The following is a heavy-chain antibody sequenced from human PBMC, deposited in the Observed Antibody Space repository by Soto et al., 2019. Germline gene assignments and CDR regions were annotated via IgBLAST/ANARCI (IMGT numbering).Heavy chain of an antibody. CDR2: LRPRTGNT. V-gene: IGHV1-46*01. CDR3: AREPNESFYCEY. CDR1: GSTFTNYY. Sequence: APVEVSCKASGSTFTNYYIPWLRQAPGQGLKWLGILRPRTGNTGYAQRFQGSVTMTRDTSVGSVFMELTSLKSDDTAVYYCAREPNESFYCEYWSQRTQVTVSS. J-gene: IGHJ4*02.